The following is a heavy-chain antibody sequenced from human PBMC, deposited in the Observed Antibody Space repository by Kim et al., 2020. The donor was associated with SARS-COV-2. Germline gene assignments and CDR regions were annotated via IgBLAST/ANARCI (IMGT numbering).Heavy chain of an antibody. CDR1: GGSFSGYY. CDR3: ARGLIVVVPAPIQWFDP. V-gene: IGHV4-34*01. J-gene: IGHJ5*02. Sequence: SETLSLTCAVYGGSFSGYYWSWIRQPPGKGLEWIGEINHSGSTNYNPSLKSRVTISVDTSKNQFSLKLSSVTAADTAVYYCARGLIVVVPAPIQWFDPWG. CDR2: INHSGST. D-gene: IGHD2-2*01.